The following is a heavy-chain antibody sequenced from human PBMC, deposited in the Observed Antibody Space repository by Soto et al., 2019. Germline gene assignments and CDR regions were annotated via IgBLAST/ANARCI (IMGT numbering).Heavy chain of an antibody. CDR2: ISAYNGNT. V-gene: IGHV1-18*01. J-gene: IGHJ4*02. D-gene: IGHD2-2*01. CDR1: GYTFTSYG. Sequence: QVQLVQSGAEVKKPGASVKVSCKASGYTFTSYGISWVRQDPGQGLEWMGWISAYNGNTNYAQRPQGRVTMTTDTSTSTSYMELRSLTSDDTAVYYCASDRGQLLALDYWGQGTLVTVSS. CDR3: ASDRGQLLALDY.